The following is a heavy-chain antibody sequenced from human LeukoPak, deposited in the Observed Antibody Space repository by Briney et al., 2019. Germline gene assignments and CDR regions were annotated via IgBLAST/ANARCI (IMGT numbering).Heavy chain of an antibody. V-gene: IGHV3-7*01. D-gene: IGHD3-9*01. CDR1: GFTFSSYW. CDR3: ARGDFDYDILTGSRCMDV. Sequence: GGSLRLSCAASGFTFSSYWMSWVRQAPGKGLEWVANIKQDGSEKYYVDSVKGRFTISRDNAKNSLYLQMNSLRAEDTAVYYCARGDFDYDILTGSRCMDVWGQGTTVTVPS. CDR2: IKQDGSEK. J-gene: IGHJ6*02.